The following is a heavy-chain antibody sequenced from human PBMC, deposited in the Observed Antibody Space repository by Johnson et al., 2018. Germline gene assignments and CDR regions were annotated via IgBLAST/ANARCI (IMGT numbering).Heavy chain of an antibody. V-gene: IGHV3-66*02. J-gene: IGHJ3*02. CDR3: AIMGHYGDNGFDI. Sequence: VQLQESGGGLVQPGGSLRLPCATSGFTFRTKYMSWVRQAPGKGLEWISVIYSDDATYYAESVRGRFTISRDNSKDTLLLQMNSRRTEDTAVYYCAIMGHYGDNGFDIWGQGTMVTVSS. CDR2: IYSDDAT. CDR1: GFTFRTKY. D-gene: IGHD4-17*01.